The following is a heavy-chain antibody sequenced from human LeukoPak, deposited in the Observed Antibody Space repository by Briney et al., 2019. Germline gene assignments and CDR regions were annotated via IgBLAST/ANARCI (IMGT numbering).Heavy chain of an antibody. CDR2: IYYSGST. V-gene: IGHV4-39*07. Sequence: SETLSLTCTVSGGSISSSSYYWGWIRQPPGKGLEWIGSIYYSGSTYYNPSLKSRVTISVDTSKNQFSLKMTSVTAADTAMYYCARGGSTPFDYWGQGTLVTVSS. CDR3: ARGGSTPFDY. D-gene: IGHD2-15*01. CDR1: GGSISSSSYY. J-gene: IGHJ4*02.